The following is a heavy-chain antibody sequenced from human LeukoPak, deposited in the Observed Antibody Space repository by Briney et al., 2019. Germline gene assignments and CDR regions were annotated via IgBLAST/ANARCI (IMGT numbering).Heavy chain of an antibody. CDR1: GGSISSSNW. Sequence: SETLSLTCAVSGGSISSSNWWSWVRQPPGKGLEWIGEIYHSGSTNYNPSLKSRVTISVDKSKNQFSLKLSSVTAADTAVYYCARVGGVTVTNDAFDIWGQGTMVTVSS. D-gene: IGHD4-17*01. V-gene: IGHV4-4*02. J-gene: IGHJ3*02. CDR2: IYHSGST. CDR3: ARVGGVTVTNDAFDI.